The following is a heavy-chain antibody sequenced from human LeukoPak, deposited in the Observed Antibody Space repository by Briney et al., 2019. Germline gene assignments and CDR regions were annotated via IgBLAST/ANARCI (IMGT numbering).Heavy chain of an antibody. CDR3: ATGPNYYDSSGYYYSYYYYGMDV. V-gene: IGHV1-24*01. CDR2: FDPEDGET. Sequence: ASVKVSCTVSGYTLTELSMHWVRQAPGKGLEWMGGFDPEDGETIYAQKFQGRVTMTEDTSTDTAYMELSSLRSEDTAVYYCATGPNYYDSSGYYYSYYYYGMDVWGQGTTVTVSS. CDR1: GYTLTELS. J-gene: IGHJ6*02. D-gene: IGHD3-22*01.